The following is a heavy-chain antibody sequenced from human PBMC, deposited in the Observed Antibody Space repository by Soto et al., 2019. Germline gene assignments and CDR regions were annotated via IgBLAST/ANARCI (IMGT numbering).Heavy chain of an antibody. D-gene: IGHD6-19*01. J-gene: IGHJ4*02. CDR3: ERLGSSGWYQGSYFYY. Sequence: QLQLQESGPGLVKPSETLSLTCIVSGGSITRNNHYWGWIRQSPGKGLEWIGSILYSGSTNYNPSLKSRVPLSVATSKNQCSRKMSSVTAADTALYYCERLGSSGWYQGSYFYYWGQGTLVTVSS. CDR1: GGSITRNNHY. CDR2: ILYSGST. V-gene: IGHV4-39*01.